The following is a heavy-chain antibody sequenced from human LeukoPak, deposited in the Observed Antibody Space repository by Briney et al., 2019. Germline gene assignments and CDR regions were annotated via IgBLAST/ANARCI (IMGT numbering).Heavy chain of an antibody. CDR1: GFTFSNAW. D-gene: IGHD3-22*01. J-gene: IGHJ4*02. CDR3: TTDEGGYYYDSSGYRNVY. Sequence: PGGSLRLSCAASGFTFSNAWMSWVRQAPGKGLEWVGRIKSKTDGGTTDYAAPVKGRFTISRDDSKNTLYLQMNGLKTEDTAVYYCTTDEGGYYYDSSGYRNVYWGQGTLVTVSS. CDR2: IKSKTDGGTT. V-gene: IGHV3-15*01.